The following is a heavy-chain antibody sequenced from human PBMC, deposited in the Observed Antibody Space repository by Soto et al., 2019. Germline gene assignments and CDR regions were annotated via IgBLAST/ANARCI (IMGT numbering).Heavy chain of an antibody. CDR1: RGTFSSYA. CDR3: ARRTTGYYYYGMDV. Sequence: QVQLVQSGAEVKKPGSSVKVSCKASRGTFSSYAISWVRQAPGQGLEWMGGIIPIFGTANYAQKFQGRVTITADESTSTAYMELSSLRSEDTAVYYCARRTTGYYYYGMDVWGQGTTVTVSS. CDR2: IIPIFGTA. J-gene: IGHJ6*02. D-gene: IGHD4-4*01. V-gene: IGHV1-69*01.